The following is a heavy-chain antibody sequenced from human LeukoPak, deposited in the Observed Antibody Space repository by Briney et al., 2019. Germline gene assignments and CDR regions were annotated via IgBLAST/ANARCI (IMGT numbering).Heavy chain of an antibody. Sequence: GGSLRLSCAASGFTFSSYGMHWVRQAPGKGLEWVAFIRYDGSNKYYADSVKGRFTISRDNSKNTLYLQMNSLRAEDTAVYYCASLYEMEFIIDAFDIWGQGTMVTVSS. CDR3: ASLYEMEFIIDAFDI. V-gene: IGHV3-30*02. CDR1: GFTFSSYG. J-gene: IGHJ3*02. CDR2: IRYDGSNK. D-gene: IGHD5-24*01.